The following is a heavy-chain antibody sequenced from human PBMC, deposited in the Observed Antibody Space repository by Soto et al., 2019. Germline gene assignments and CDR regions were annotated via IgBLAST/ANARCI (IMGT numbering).Heavy chain of an antibody. CDR3: ARVPYSSSWFYFDY. CDR2: IYSGGST. Sequence: GGSLRLSCAASGFTVSSNYMSWVRQAPGKGLEWVSVIYSGGSTYYADSVKGRFTISRDNSRNTLYLQMNSLRAEDTAVYYCARVPYSSSWFYFDYWGQGTLVTVSS. V-gene: IGHV3-53*01. D-gene: IGHD6-13*01. J-gene: IGHJ4*02. CDR1: GFTVSSNY.